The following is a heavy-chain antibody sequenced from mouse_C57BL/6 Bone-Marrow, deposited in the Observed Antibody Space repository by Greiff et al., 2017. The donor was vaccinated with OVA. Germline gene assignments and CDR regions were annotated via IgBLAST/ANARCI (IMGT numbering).Heavy chain of an antibody. CDR3: ARAYYYGSSYYYAMDY. D-gene: IGHD1-1*01. V-gene: IGHV3-8*01. CDR2: ISYSGST. Sequence: EVKLQESGPGLAKPSQTLSLTCSVTGYSITSDYWNWIRKFPGNKLEYMGYISYSGSTYCNPSLKSRISISRDTSKNQYYLQLNSVTTEDTATYYCARAYYYGSSYYYAMDYWGQGTSVTVSS. CDR1: GYSITSDY. J-gene: IGHJ4*01.